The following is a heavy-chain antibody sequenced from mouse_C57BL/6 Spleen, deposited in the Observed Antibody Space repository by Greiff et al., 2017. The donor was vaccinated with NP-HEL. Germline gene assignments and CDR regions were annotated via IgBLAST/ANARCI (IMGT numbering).Heavy chain of an antibody. CDR1: GYTFTSYW. CDR3: ARSIYYGNYWYFGV. CDR2: IDPSDSYT. V-gene: IGHV1-69*01. Sequence: QVQLQQPGAELVMPGASVKLSCKASGYTFTSYWMHWVKQRPGQGLEWIGEIDPSDSYTNYNQKFKGKSTLTVDKSSSTAYMQLSSLTSEDSAVYYGARSIYYGNYWYFGVWGTGTTVTVSS. D-gene: IGHD2-1*01. J-gene: IGHJ1*03.